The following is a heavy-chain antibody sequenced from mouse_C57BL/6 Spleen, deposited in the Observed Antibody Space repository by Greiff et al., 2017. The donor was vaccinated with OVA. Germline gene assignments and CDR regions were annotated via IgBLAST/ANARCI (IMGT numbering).Heavy chain of an antibody. V-gene: IGHV1-18*01. CDR1: GYTFTDYN. CDR3: ARHRVAKAMDY. Sequence: EVQLQQSGPELVKPGASVKIPCKASGYTFTDYNMDWVKQSHGKSLEWIGDINPNNGCTTYNQKFKGKATLTVDKSSSTAYMELRSLTSEDTAVYYCARHRVAKAMDYWGQGTSVTVSS. J-gene: IGHJ4*01. CDR2: INPNNGCT. D-gene: IGHD1-1*01.